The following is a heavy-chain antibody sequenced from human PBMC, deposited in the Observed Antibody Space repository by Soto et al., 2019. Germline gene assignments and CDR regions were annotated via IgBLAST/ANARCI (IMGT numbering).Heavy chain of an antibody. CDR3: ARFGDTYAFDI. CDR1: GFTFSSYW. J-gene: IGHJ3*02. Sequence: PGGSLRLSCAASGFTFSSYWMSWVRQAPGKGLEGVANIKQDGSEKYYVDSVKGRFTISRDNAKNSLYLQMNSLRAEDTAVYYCARFGDTYAFDIWGQGTMVTVSS. CDR2: IKQDGSEK. D-gene: IGHD3-10*01. V-gene: IGHV3-7*04.